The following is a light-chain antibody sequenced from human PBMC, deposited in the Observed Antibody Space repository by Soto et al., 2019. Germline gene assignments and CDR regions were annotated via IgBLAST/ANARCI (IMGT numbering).Light chain of an antibody. CDR1: QGISNY. CDR2: AAS. CDR3: QKYNSALFT. V-gene: IGKV1-27*01. Sequence: DIQMTQSPSSLSASVGDRVTITCRASQGISNYLAWYQQKPGKVPKLLIYAASTLQSGVPSRFSGSGYGTDFTLTISSLQPEDVATYYCQKYNSALFTFGPGTKVDIK. J-gene: IGKJ3*01.